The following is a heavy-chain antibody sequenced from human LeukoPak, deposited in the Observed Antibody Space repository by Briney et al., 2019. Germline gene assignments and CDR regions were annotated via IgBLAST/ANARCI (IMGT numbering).Heavy chain of an antibody. D-gene: IGHD3-16*01. V-gene: IGHV3-7*01. J-gene: IGHJ1*01. CDR2: MKEDGSDE. CDR1: DFSFSDST. Sequence: GGSLRLSCAAFDFSFSDSTMSWVRQAAGKGLEWVAKMKEDGSDEKYVDSVKGRFTISRDNAKNSLYLQMNSLRPEDTAVYFCVVGGAGGGYFPNWGQGMLVTVSS. CDR3: VVGGAGGGYFPN.